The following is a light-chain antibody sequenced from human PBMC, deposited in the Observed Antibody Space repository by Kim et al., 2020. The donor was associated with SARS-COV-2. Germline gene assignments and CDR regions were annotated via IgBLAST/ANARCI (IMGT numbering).Light chain of an antibody. V-gene: IGKV3-20*01. J-gene: IGKJ1*01. CDR2: GAS. CDR1: QIVNSNY. Sequence: PRERAHLSCRASQIVNSNYLAWYQQKPGQAPRLLISGASSRATGIPDRFSGSGSGTDFTLTISRLEPEDFAVYYCQQYVSSLWTFGQGTKVDIK. CDR3: QQYVSSLWT.